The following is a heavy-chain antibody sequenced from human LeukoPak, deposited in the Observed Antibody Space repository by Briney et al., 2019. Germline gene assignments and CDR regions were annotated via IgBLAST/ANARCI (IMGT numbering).Heavy chain of an antibody. CDR3: ARDKGGGDCYVGY. V-gene: IGHV1-2*02. D-gene: IGHD2-21*02. J-gene: IGHJ4*02. Sequence: ASVKVSCKASGYTFTGYYIHWVRQAPGQGLEWMGWINPNSGGTNYAQKFQGRVSMTRDTSNSTAYMELSRLRSDDTAVYYCARDKGGGDCYVGYWGQGTLVTVSS. CDR1: GYTFTGYY. CDR2: INPNSGGT.